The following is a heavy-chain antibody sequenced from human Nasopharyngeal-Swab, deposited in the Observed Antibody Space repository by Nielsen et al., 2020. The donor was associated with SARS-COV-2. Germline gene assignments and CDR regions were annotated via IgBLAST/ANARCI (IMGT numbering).Heavy chain of an antibody. CDR2: INSDGSRT. J-gene: IGHJ4*02. CDR1: GFTFSDSW. Sequence: GESLKISCAVSGFTFSDSWMHWVRQAQGKGLVWVSRINSDGSRTGHADSVKGRFTVSRDNAKNTVYLQMNSLRAEDTAVYYCARDFDKTGDWGQGTLVTVSS. V-gene: IGHV3-74*01. D-gene: IGHD7-27*01. CDR3: ARDFDKTGD.